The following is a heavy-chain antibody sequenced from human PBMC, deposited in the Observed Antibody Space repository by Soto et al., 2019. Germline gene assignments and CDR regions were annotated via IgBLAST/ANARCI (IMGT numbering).Heavy chain of an antibody. CDR3: ARGGQWTTYYYSAMDV. CDR1: GFTFATYG. J-gene: IGHJ6*02. D-gene: IGHD6-19*01. CDR2: ISFDGSTE. V-gene: IGHV3-30*03. Sequence: QVQLVESGGGVVQPGGSLRLSCAASGFTFATYGMHWVRQGPGKGLEWVAIISFDGSTEKLADSVKGRFAISRDNSKNTLYLQMNSLRVEDMAVYYCARGGQWTTYYYSAMDVWGQGTSVTVSS.